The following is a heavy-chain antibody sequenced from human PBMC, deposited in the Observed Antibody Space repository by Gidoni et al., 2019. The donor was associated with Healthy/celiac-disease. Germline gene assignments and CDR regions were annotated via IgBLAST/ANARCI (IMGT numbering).Heavy chain of an antibody. Sequence: EVQLVESGGGLVKPGGSLRLSCAASGFTFSNPGMSWVRLAPGQGLEWVGRMKSKTDGGTTDYAAPVKGRFTISRDDSKNTLYLQMNSLKTEDTAVYYCTTRPATYYDFWSGYYLFDYWGQGTLVTVSS. CDR1: GFTFSNPG. V-gene: IGHV3-15*01. CDR2: MKSKTDGGTT. CDR3: TTRPATYYDFWSGYYLFDY. D-gene: IGHD3-3*01. J-gene: IGHJ4*02.